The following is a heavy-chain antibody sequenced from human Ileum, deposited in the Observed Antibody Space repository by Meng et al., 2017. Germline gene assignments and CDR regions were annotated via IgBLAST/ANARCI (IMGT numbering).Heavy chain of an antibody. CDR2: IKQDGSEK. D-gene: IGHD6-19*01. CDR1: EFTFSNYW. V-gene: IGHV3-7*01. CDR3: TNGYYDSGWPKGDD. J-gene: IGHJ4*02. Sequence: GESLKISCAVSEFTFSNYWMTWVRQAPGKGLEWVANIKQDGSEKNYVDSVKGRFTISRDNAKNMLYLQMNSLRVEDTAVYYCTNGYYDSGWPKGDDWGQGALVTVSS.